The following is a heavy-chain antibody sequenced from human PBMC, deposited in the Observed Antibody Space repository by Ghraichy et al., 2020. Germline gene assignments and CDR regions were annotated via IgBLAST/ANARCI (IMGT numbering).Heavy chain of an antibody. J-gene: IGHJ5*02. CDR1: GASISSSSYY. CDR2: IYYSGST. Sequence: SETLSLTCTVSGASISSSSYYWGWIRQPPGKGLEWIGSIYYSGSTYYNPSLKSRVIISVDMSKNQFSLKLSSVTATDTAVYYCATTRDCSGGSCYSGTGCFDPWGQGTLVTVSS. CDR3: ATTRDCSGGSCYSGTGCFDP. D-gene: IGHD2-15*01. V-gene: IGHV4-39*01.